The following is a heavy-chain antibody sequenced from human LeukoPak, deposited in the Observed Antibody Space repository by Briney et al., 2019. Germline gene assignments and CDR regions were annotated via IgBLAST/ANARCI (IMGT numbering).Heavy chain of an antibody. CDR1: GGTFSSYA. D-gene: IGHD3-10*01. CDR3: ARSPYPPYYYGSGSYYNPYGMDV. J-gene: IGHJ6*02. V-gene: IGHV1-69*04. CDR2: IIPILGIA. Sequence: SVKVSCKASGGTFSSYAISWVRQPPGQGLEWMGRIIPILGIANYAQKFQGRVTITADKSTSTAYMELSSLRSEDTAVYYCARSPYPPYYYGSGSYYNPYGMDVWGQGTTVTVSS.